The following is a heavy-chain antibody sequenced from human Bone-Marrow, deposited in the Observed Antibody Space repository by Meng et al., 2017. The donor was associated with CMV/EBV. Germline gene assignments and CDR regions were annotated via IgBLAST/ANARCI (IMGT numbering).Heavy chain of an antibody. Sequence: ASVKVSCKASGYTFTGYYMHWVRQAPGQGLEWMGWINPNSGGTNYAQKFQGRVTMTRDTSINTAYMELSSLRSEDTAVYYCARGVARTYYDFWSGCGDVWGQGTTVTVSS. D-gene: IGHD3-3*01. CDR1: GYTFTGYY. J-gene: IGHJ6*02. V-gene: IGHV1-2*02. CDR2: INPNSGGT. CDR3: ARGVARTYYDFWSGCGDV.